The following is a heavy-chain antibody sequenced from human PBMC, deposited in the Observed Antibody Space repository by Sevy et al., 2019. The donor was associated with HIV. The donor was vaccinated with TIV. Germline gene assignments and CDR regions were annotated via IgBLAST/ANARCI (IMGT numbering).Heavy chain of an antibody. V-gene: IGHV3-33*01. CDR3: ARDLEFYDYGDYGPAFTPDY. Sequence: GGSLRLSCATSGFTFNSYGMHWVRQAPGKGLEWVALIWFDGSNKYYADSGKGRFTISRDIVKNTLHLQMNSLRAEDTAVYYCARDLEFYDYGDYGPAFTPDYWGQGTLVTVSS. J-gene: IGHJ4*02. D-gene: IGHD4-17*01. CDR1: GFTFNSYG. CDR2: IWFDGSNK.